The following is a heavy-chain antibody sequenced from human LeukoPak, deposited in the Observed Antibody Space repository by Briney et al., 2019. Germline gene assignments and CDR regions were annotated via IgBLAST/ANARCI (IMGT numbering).Heavy chain of an antibody. Sequence: SETLSLTCTVSGGSISSYYWSWIRQPPGKGLEWIGYIYYSGSTNYNPSLKSRVTISVDTSKNQFSLKLSSVTAADTAVYYCAREEISGSYRLFAFNIWGQGTMVTVSS. D-gene: IGHD1-26*01. CDR1: GGSISSYY. J-gene: IGHJ3*02. CDR2: IYYSGST. CDR3: AREEISGSYRLFAFNI. V-gene: IGHV4-59*01.